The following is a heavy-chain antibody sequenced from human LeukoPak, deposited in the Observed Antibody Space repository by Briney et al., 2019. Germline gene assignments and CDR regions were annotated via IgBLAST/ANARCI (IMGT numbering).Heavy chain of an antibody. CDR3: ARGEDYGDYPSFDY. D-gene: IGHD4-17*01. CDR2: IYYSGST. J-gene: IGHJ4*02. Sequence: PSETLSLTCTVSGGSVSSGSYYWSWIRQPPGKGLEWIGYIYYSGSTNYNPSLKSRVTISVDTSKNLFSLKLSSVTAADTAVYYCARGEDYGDYPSFDYWGQGTLVTVSS. V-gene: IGHV4-61*01. CDR1: GGSVSSGSYY.